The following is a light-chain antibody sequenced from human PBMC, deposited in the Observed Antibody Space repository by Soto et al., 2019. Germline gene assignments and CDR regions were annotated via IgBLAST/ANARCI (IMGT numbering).Light chain of an antibody. CDR2: GAS. CDR1: QSVSSSY. CDR3: QQYGSSSYT. J-gene: IGKJ2*01. Sequence: EIVLTQSPGTLSLSPGEGATLSCRVSQSVSSSYLAWYQQKPGQAPRLLIYGASSRATGIPDRFSGSGSGTDFTLTISRLEPEDFAMYYCQQYGSSSYTFGQGTKLEIK. V-gene: IGKV3-20*01.